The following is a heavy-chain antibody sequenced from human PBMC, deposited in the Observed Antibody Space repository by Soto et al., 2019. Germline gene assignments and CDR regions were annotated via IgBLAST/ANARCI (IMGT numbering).Heavy chain of an antibody. J-gene: IGHJ4*02. D-gene: IGHD6-19*01. CDR2: IYWDADK. CDR1: GFSVTTAGVG. CDR3: LHRLPGSSTGCDQGIFDY. Sequence: SGPTLVNPTRTLTLTCAFSGFSVTTAGVGRGWIRQPPGKALEWLAFIYWDADKRYSPSLRSRLAISKDTSKNQVLLTMTNMDPADTATYIALHRLPGSSTGCDQGIFDYWGQGTLVTVSS. V-gene: IGHV2-5*02.